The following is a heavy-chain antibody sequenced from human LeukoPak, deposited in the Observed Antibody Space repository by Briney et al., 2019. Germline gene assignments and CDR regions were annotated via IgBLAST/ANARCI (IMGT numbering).Heavy chain of an antibody. CDR2: ISYSGST. J-gene: IGHJ4*02. V-gene: IGHV4-59*08. D-gene: IGHD1-1*01. CDR1: GDXISSYY. CDR3: ARQSRGTTARLFDY. Sequence: SETLSLTCTVSGDXISSYYWSWVRQPPGKGLEWIGHISYSGSTNYNPSLESRVTISGDTSKNQFSLKLSSVTAADTAFYYCARQSRGTTARLFDYWGQGTLVTVSS.